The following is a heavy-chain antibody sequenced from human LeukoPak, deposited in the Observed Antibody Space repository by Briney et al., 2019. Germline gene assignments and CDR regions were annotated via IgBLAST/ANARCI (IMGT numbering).Heavy chain of an antibody. V-gene: IGHV1-2*02. D-gene: IGHD5-18*01. Sequence: GASVKVSCKASGYTFTCYYMHWVRQAPGQGLEWMGWINPNSGGTNYAQKFQGRVTMTRDTSISTAYMELSRLRSDDTAVYYCAKDTAMAYYFDYWGQGTLVTVSS. CDR3: AKDTAMAYYFDY. CDR2: INPNSGGT. J-gene: IGHJ4*02. CDR1: GYTFTCYY.